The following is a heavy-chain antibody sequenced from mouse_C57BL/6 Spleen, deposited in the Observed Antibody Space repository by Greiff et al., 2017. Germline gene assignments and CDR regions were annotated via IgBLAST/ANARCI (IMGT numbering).Heavy chain of an antibody. J-gene: IGHJ3*01. CDR3: AREDDGSSYDWFAY. CDR1: GFTFSDYY. CDR2: INYDGSST. V-gene: IGHV5-16*01. D-gene: IGHD1-1*01. Sequence: DVHLVESEGGLVQPGSSMKLSCTASGFTFSDYYMAWVRQVPEKGLEWVANINYDGSSTYYLDSLQSRFIISRDNAKNILYLQRRSLKSEDTATCDRAREDDGSSYDWFAYWGQGTLVTVSA.